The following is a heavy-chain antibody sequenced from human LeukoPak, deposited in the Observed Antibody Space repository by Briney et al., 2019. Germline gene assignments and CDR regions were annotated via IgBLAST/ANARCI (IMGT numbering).Heavy chain of an antibody. CDR2: IYSGGST. CDR1: GFTVSSNY. V-gene: IGHV3-53*01. J-gene: IGHJ4*02. D-gene: IGHD1-26*01. Sequence: PGGSLRLSCAASGFTVSSNYMSWVRQAPGKGLEWVSVIYSGGSTYYADSVKGRFTISRDNAKNSLYLQMNSLRAEDTAVYYCARDRWVVGAKAFDYWGQGTLVTVSS. CDR3: ARDRWVVGAKAFDY.